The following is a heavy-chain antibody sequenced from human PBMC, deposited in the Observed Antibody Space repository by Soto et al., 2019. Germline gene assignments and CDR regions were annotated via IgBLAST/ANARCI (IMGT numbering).Heavy chain of an antibody. CDR3: ARTRATPRGYSYGAYYYGMDV. CDR1: GFTFSSYG. Sequence: PGRSLRLSCAASGFTFSSYGMHWVRQAPGKGLEWVAVIWYDGSNKYYADSVKGRFTISRDNSKNTLYLQMNSLRAEDTAVYYCARTRATPRGYSYGAYYYGMDVWGEGTTVTXSS. J-gene: IGHJ6*02. V-gene: IGHV3-33*01. D-gene: IGHD5-18*01. CDR2: IWYDGSNK.